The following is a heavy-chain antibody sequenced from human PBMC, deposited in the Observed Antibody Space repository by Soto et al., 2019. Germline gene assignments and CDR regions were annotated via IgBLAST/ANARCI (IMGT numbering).Heavy chain of an antibody. CDR1: GYTFTGYA. Sequence: ASVKVSCKASGYTFTGYAMHWVRQAPGQGLEWMGWINPNSGATNYSQKFQGRVTITRDTSISTAHMEVSRLRSDDTAVYYCARGSSIFRGVVAEEIDYWGQGNMVTVSS. CDR3: ARGSSIFRGVVAEEIDY. V-gene: IGHV1-2*02. CDR2: INPNSGAT. D-gene: IGHD3-10*01. J-gene: IGHJ4*03.